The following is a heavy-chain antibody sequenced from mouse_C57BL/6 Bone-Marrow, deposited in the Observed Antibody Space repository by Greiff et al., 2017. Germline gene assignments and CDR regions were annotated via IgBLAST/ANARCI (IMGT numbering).Heavy chain of an antibody. CDR2: IDPSDSET. CDR3: ATTMYNYGSSLFDY. V-gene: IGHV1-52*01. CDR1: GYTFTSYW. D-gene: IGHD1-1*01. Sequence: QVQLQQPGAELVRPGSSVKLSCKASGYTFTSYWMHWVKQRPIQGLEWIGNIDPSDSETHYNQKFKDKATLTVDKSSSTAYLQLSSLTSEDSAVYYWATTMYNYGSSLFDYWGQGTTLTVSS. J-gene: IGHJ2*01.